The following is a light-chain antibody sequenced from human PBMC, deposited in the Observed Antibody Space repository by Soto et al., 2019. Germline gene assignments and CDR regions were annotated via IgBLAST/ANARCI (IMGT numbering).Light chain of an antibody. CDR1: QSVSIDY. J-gene: IGKJ1*01. V-gene: IGKV3-20*01. Sequence: EIVLTQSPGTLSLSPGERATLSCRASQSVSIDYLAWYQQKPGQAPRLLIYGASTRATGIPARFSGSGSGTEFTLTISSLQSEDFAVYYCQQYGSSPRTFGQGTKVDIK. CDR3: QQYGSSPRT. CDR2: GAS.